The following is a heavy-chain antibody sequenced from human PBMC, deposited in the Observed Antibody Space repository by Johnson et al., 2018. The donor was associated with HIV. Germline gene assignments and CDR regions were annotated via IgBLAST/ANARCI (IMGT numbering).Heavy chain of an antibody. V-gene: IGHV3-30*02. CDR1: GFTFSNAW. CDR2: IRYDGSNK. J-gene: IGHJ3*02. CDR3: AKGGYSGSYFGFDI. Sequence: QVQLVESGGGLVKPGGSLRLSCAASGFTFSNAWMSWVRQAPGKGLEWVAFIRYDGSNKYYPDSVKGRFTISRDNSKNTLYLQMNSLRAEDTAVYYCAKGGYSGSYFGFDIWGQGTLVTVSS. D-gene: IGHD1-26*01.